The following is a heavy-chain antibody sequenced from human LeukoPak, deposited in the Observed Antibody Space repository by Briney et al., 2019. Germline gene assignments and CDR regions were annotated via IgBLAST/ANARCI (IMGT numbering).Heavy chain of an antibody. CDR3: ARDSGGFSLDS. CDR1: GFTFNTYS. Sequence: GGSLILSCVGSGFTFNTYSMKWVRQAPGKGLGWVSYISSSSSRIYYADSVKGRLTISRDNTKNSLYLQMCSLRAEDTAVYFCARDSGGFSLDSWGQGTLVTVSS. V-gene: IGHV3-48*04. J-gene: IGHJ4*02. D-gene: IGHD3-10*01. CDR2: ISSSSSRI.